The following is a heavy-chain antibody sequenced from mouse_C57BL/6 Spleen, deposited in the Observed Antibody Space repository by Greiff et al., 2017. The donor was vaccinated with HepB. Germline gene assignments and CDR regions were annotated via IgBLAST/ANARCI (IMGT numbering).Heavy chain of an antibody. Sequence: EVQLQQSGPELVKPGASVKIPCKASGYTFTDYNMDWVKQSQGKSLEWIGDINPNNGGTIYNQKFKGKATLTVDKSSSTAYMELRSLTSEDTAVYYCARGDDGFAWFAYWGQGTLVTVSA. D-gene: IGHD2-3*01. V-gene: IGHV1-18*01. J-gene: IGHJ3*01. CDR1: GYTFTDYN. CDR2: INPNNGGT. CDR3: ARGDDGFAWFAY.